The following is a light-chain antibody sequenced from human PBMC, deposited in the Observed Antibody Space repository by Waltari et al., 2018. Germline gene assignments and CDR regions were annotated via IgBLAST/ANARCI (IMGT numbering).Light chain of an antibody. Sequence: EIVLTQYPDFQSVTPKEKVTITCRASQSIGSSLHWYQQKQDQSPKLLIKYASQSFTGVPSRFIGSGSWTDFTLPINSLQAEDAATYYCHQSGSLPFTFGPGTKVDIK. CDR3: HQSGSLPFT. V-gene: IGKV6-21*01. CDR2: YAS. J-gene: IGKJ3*01. CDR1: QSIGSS.